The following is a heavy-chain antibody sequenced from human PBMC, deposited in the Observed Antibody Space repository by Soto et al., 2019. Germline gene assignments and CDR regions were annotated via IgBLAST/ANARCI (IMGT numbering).Heavy chain of an antibody. Sequence: EVQLLESGGSLVQPGGSLRLSCAASGFTFSNYAMSWVRQVPGKGLEWVSTISGSGGSTYYADSVKGRSTISRDNSKKTLYLQMNSLRAEDTAVFYCAKDRSSPYHAEYFHHWGQGTLVTVSS. CDR3: AKDRSSPYHAEYFHH. CDR2: ISGSGGST. V-gene: IGHV3-23*01. J-gene: IGHJ1*01. D-gene: IGHD2-2*01. CDR1: GFTFSNYA.